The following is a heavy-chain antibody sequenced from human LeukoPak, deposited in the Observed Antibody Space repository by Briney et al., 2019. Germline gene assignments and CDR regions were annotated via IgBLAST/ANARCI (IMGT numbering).Heavy chain of an antibody. J-gene: IGHJ4*02. D-gene: IGHD3-22*01. Sequence: GASVKVSCKASGGTFSSYAISWVRQAPGQGLEWMGRIIPILGIANYAQKFQGRVTITADKSTSTAYMELSSLRSEDTAVYYCAREETSSGYYFRFDYWGQGTLVTVSS. CDR3: AREETSSGYYFRFDY. CDR1: GGTFSSYA. V-gene: IGHV1-69*04. CDR2: IIPILGIA.